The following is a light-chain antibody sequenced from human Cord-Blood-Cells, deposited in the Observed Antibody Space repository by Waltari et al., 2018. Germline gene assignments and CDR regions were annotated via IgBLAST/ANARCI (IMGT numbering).Light chain of an antibody. V-gene: IGLV5-39*01. CDR1: SGINVGTYS. CDR3: AIWYSSTWV. J-gene: IGLJ3*02. CDR2: YKSDSDK. Sequence: QPVLTQPPSLSASPGASARFTCTMRSGINVGTYSISCYQQTPGNLPRYLLRYKSDSDKQQCSGVPSRFSGSKDASTDAGLLLISGRQSEDEADYYCAIWYSSTWVFGGGTKLTVL.